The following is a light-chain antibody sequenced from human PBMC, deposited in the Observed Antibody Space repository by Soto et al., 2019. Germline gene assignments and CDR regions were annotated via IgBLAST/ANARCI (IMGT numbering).Light chain of an antibody. J-gene: IGLJ3*02. Sequence: QSALTQPRSVSGSPGQSVTISCTGTSSDVGGYNYVSWYQQHPGKAPKLVIYDVSKRPSGVPDRYSGSKSANTASLTISGLQAEDEADHYCCSYAGNSLWVFGGGTKRTVL. CDR2: DVS. CDR1: SSDVGGYNY. CDR3: CSYAGNSLWV. V-gene: IGLV2-11*01.